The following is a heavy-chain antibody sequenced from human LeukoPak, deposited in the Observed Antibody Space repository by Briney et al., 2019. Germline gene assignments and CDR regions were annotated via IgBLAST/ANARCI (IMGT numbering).Heavy chain of an antibody. CDR2: IHYSGRT. D-gene: IGHD4-23*01. Sequence: SETLSLTCTVSGGSISSYYWSWIRQPPGKGLEWIGYIHYSGRTNYNPSLKSRVTISVDTSKNEISLKLSSVTAADTAFYYCARDVGGNSPRYYYGLDVWGQGTTVTVSS. CDR1: GGSISSYY. V-gene: IGHV4-59*01. J-gene: IGHJ6*02. CDR3: ARDVGGNSPRYYYGLDV.